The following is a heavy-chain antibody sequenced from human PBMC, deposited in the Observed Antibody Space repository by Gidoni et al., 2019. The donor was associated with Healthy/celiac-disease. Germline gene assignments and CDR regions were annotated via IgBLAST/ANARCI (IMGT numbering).Heavy chain of an antibody. J-gene: IGHJ6*02. CDR3: ARALGDYDFWSGYYYYGMDV. D-gene: IGHD3-3*01. Sequence: QVQLVESGGGVVQPGRSLRLSCAASGFNFSSYALHWVRQAPGKGLEWVAVISYDGSNKYYADSVKGRFTISRDNSKNTLYLQMNSLRAEDTAVYYCARALGDYDFWSGYYYYGMDVWGQGTTVTVSS. CDR2: ISYDGSNK. V-gene: IGHV3-30*04. CDR1: GFNFSSYA.